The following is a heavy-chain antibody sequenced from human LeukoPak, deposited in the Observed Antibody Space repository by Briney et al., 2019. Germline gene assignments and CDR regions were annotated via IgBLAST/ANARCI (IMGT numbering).Heavy chain of an antibody. CDR3: ARDPTGDVPYYFDY. CDR1: GYTFTSYG. J-gene: IGHJ4*02. V-gene: IGHV1-18*01. Sequence: ASVKVSYKASGYTFTSYGISWVRQPPGQGLEWMGWISAYNGNTNYAQKLQGRVTMTTDTSTSTAYMELRSLRSDDTAVYYCARDPTGDVPYYFDYWGQGTLVTVSS. CDR2: ISAYNGNT. D-gene: IGHD7-27*01.